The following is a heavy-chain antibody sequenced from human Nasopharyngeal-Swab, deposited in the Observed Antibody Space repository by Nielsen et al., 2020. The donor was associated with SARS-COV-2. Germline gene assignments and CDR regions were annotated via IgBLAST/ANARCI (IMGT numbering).Heavy chain of an antibody. CDR3: ARGYCSSTSCYVRGNYFDY. Sequence: SVKVSCQASGYTFTSYYMHWVRQSPGQGLEWMGIINPSGCSTSYAQKFQGRVTMTRDTSTSTVYMELSSLRSEDTAVYYCARGYCSSTSCYVRGNYFDYWGQGTLVTVSS. J-gene: IGHJ4*02. D-gene: IGHD2-2*01. CDR1: GYTFTSYY. CDR2: INPSGCST. V-gene: IGHV1-46*01.